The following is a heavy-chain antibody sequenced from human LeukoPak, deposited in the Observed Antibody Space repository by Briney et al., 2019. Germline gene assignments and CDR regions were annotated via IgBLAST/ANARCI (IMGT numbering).Heavy chain of an antibody. J-gene: IGHJ4*02. CDR2: ISYDGSNK. V-gene: IGHV3-30-3*01. Sequence: PGGSLRLSCAASGFTFSSYAMHWVRQAPGKGLEWVAVISYDGSNKYYADSVKGRFTISRGNSKNTLYLQMNSLRAEDTAVYYCARIATYSSDYWGQGTLVTVSS. D-gene: IGHD4-11*01. CDR1: GFTFSSYA. CDR3: ARIATYSSDY.